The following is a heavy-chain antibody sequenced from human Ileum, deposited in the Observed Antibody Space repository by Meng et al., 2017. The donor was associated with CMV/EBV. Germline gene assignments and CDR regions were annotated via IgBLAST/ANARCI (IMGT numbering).Heavy chain of an antibody. CDR3: ARGEGTTVPY. J-gene: IGHJ4*02. CDR1: GGTFSSYA. D-gene: IGHD4-11*01. V-gene: IGHV1-69*04. Sequence: SVKVSCKASGGTFSSYAISWVRQAPGQGLEWMGRIIPILGIANYAQKFQARDTMTRDTPISTAYMELSRLRSDDTAVYYCARGEGTTVPYWGQGTLVTVSS. CDR2: IIPILGIA.